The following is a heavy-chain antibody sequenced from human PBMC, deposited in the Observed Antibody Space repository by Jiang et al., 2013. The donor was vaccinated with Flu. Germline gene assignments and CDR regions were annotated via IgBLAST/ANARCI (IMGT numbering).Heavy chain of an antibody. Sequence: GAEVKKPGASVKVSCKASGYTFTSYGISWVRQAPGQGLEWMGWISAYNGNTNYAQKLQGRVTMTTDTSTSTAYMELRSLRSDDTAVYYCAREGLSSIAVAGTGNYFDYWGQGTLVTVSS. J-gene: IGHJ4*02. CDR3: AREGLSSIAVAGTGNYFDY. V-gene: IGHV1-18*01. CDR1: GYTFTSYG. D-gene: IGHD6-19*01. CDR2: ISAYNGNT.